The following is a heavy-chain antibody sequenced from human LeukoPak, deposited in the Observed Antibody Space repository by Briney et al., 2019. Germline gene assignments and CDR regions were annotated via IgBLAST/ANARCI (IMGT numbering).Heavy chain of an antibody. J-gene: IGHJ6*03. D-gene: IGHD5-18*01. CDR3: ARGVRDTALLGYYYYYYMDV. Sequence: ASVKVSCKASGYTFTSYYMHWVRQAPGQGLEWMGIINPSGGKASYAQKFQGRVTMTRDMSTSTVYMELSSLRSEDTAVYYCARGVRDTALLGYYYYYYMDVWGKGTTVTVSS. CDR2: INPSGGKA. CDR1: GYTFTSYY. V-gene: IGHV1-46*01.